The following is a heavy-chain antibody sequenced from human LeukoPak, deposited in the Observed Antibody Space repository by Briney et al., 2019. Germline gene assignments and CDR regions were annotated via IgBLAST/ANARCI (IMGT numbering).Heavy chain of an antibody. CDR1: GGTFSSYA. Sequence: SVKVSCKASGGTFSSYAISWVRQAPGQGLEGMGGIIPIFGTANYAQKFQGRVTITADESTSTAYMELRSLRSEDTAVYYCARGIAATASPTDYWGQGTLVTVSS. J-gene: IGHJ4*02. D-gene: IGHD2-15*01. CDR3: ARGIAATASPTDY. V-gene: IGHV1-69*13. CDR2: IIPIFGTA.